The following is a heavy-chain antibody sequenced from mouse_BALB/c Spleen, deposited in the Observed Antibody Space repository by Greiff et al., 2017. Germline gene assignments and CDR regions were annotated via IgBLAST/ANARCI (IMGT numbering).Heavy chain of an antibody. V-gene: IGHV1-9*01. CDR1: GYTFSSYW. D-gene: IGHD2-12*01. CDR3: ARGYYIASFAY. Sequence: QVQLQQSGAELMKPGASVKISCKATGYTFSSYWIEWVKQRPGHGLEWIGEILPGSGNTNYNEKFKGKATLTVDTSSSTAYVDLSSLTSEDSAVYYCARGYYIASFAYWGQGTLVTVSA. CDR2: ILPGSGNT. J-gene: IGHJ3*01.